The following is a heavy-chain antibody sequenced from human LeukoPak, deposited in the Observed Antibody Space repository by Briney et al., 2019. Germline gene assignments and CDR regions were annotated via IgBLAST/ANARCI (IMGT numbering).Heavy chain of an antibody. CDR1: GFTFSNAW. CDR2: IKSKTDDGTT. V-gene: IGHV3-15*01. J-gene: IGHJ4*02. D-gene: IGHD6-13*01. Sequence: PGGSLRLSCAASGFTFSNAWMSWVRQVPGKGLEWVGRIKSKTDDGTTDYAAPVIGRFNISRDDSKNTLYLQMNSLKSEDTALYYCTTGALWYVDYWGQGILVTVSS. CDR3: TTGALWYVDY.